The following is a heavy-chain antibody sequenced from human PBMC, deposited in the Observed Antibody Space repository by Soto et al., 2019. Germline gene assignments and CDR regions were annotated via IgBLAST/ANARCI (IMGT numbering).Heavy chain of an antibody. V-gene: IGHV4-30-2*01. CDR1: GGSISSGGYS. Sequence: QLQLQESGSGLVKPSQTLSLTCAVSGGSISSGGYSWSWIRQPPGKGLEWIGYIYHSGSTYYNPSLKSRVTISVDRSKNQFSLKLSSVTAADTAVYYCARAITRRYFAYWGQGTLVTVSS. J-gene: IGHJ4*02. CDR3: ARAITRRYFAY. CDR2: IYHSGST.